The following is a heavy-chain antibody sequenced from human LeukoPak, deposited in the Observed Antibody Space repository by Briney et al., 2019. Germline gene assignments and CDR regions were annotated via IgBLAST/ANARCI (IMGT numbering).Heavy chain of an antibody. CDR3: AKMWEPASETNDY. J-gene: IGHJ4*02. D-gene: IGHD1-26*01. Sequence: SGGSLRLSCAASGFAFSVYAMTWVRQGPGKGLEWVSAISNNGAYTVYADSVRGRFTISRDNSKNMFYLQMNSLRADDTALYYCAKMWEPASETNDYWGRGTLVTASS. CDR2: ISNNGAYT. CDR1: GFAFSVYA. V-gene: IGHV3-23*01.